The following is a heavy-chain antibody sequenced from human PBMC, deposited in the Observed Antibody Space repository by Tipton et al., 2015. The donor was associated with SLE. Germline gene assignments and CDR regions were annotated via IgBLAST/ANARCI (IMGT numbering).Heavy chain of an antibody. CDR2: VHKSGST. Sequence: LRLSCTISGGSIRSSDYHWSWIRQPAGKGLEWIGRVHKSGSTNYNPSLQSRVTISVDASKNQFSLRLITVTAADTAMYYCAREGYSSGWDGDFGNWGQGTLVTVSS. CDR1: GGSIRSSDYH. V-gene: IGHV4-61*02. J-gene: IGHJ4*02. CDR3: AREGYSSGWDGDFGN. D-gene: IGHD6-19*01.